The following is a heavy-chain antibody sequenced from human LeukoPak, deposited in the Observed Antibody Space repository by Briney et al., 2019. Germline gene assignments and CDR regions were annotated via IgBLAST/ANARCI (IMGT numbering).Heavy chain of an antibody. CDR2: ISGSGGST. CDR1: GFTFSSYA. D-gene: IGHD2-15*01. CDR3: AKDADIVVVVAAPHFDY. Sequence: GGSLRLSCAASGFTFSSYAMSWVRQAPGEGLEWVSAISGSGGSTYYADSVKGRFTISRDNSKNTLYLQMNSLRAEDTAVYYCAKDADIVVVVAAPHFDYWGQGTLVTVSS. J-gene: IGHJ4*02. V-gene: IGHV3-23*01.